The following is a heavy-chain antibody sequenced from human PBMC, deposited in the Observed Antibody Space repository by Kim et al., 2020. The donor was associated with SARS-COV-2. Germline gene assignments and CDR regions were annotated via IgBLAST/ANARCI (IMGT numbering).Heavy chain of an antibody. J-gene: IGHJ4*02. D-gene: IGHD6-6*01. V-gene: IGHV1-18*01. Sequence: AQELQGRVTMTTDTSTSTAYMELRSLRSDDTAVYYCARDPTSSSSSHFDYWGQGTLVTVSS. CDR3: ARDPTSSSSSHFDY.